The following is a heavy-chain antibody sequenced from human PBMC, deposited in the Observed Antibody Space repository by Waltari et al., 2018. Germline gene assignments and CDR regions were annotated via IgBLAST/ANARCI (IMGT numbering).Heavy chain of an antibody. CDR3: ASDQVHSWGHSGYEAAFNI. D-gene: IGHD5-12*01. CDR1: GGSLSYYY. Sequence: QLQLQESGSGLVKPSETLSLTCTVSGGSLSYYYWSWFRQPPGKGLEWIGYIHYTENSKYNPSHKSRVKISIDTSQNQVSLGVRYVTAAEAGMYNWASDQVHSWGHSGYEAAFNIWGRGTKVTVSS. J-gene: IGHJ3*02. V-gene: IGHV4-59*01. CDR2: IHYTENS.